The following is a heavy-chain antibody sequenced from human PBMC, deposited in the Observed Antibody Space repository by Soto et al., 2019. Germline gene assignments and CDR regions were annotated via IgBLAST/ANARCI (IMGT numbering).Heavy chain of an antibody. CDR1: GFSLTVYS. J-gene: IGHJ4*02. CDR3: ARGLQGFDY. Sequence: QVQLVESGGGVVQPGRSLRLSCRISGFSLTVYSMNWVRQAPAKGLEWVAVIQPDGVTKNYADSVQGRFVISGDNSKNTLYREMDRLTPEDTAVYYCARGLQGFDYWGQGTLVTVSS. V-gene: IGHV3-30*09. CDR2: IQPDGVTK.